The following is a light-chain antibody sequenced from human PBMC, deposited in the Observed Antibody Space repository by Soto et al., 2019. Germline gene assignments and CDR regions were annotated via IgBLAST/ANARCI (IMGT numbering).Light chain of an antibody. CDR1: QSVSSTY. CDR2: GAS. J-gene: IGKJ5*01. CDR3: QQYGSSPST. V-gene: IGKV3-20*01. Sequence: IVLTPSPGALATSXGERTTRTXXXSQSVSSTYLAWSQQKRGQAPRLLIYGASSRATGIPDRFSGSGSGTDFTLTINRLEPEDFAVYYCQQYGSSPSTFGQGTGLEI.